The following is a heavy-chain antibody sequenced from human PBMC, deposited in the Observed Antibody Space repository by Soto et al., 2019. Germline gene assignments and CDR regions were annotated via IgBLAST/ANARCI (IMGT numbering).Heavy chain of an antibody. CDR3: ARHFEMATIGPPVWFDY. J-gene: IGHJ4*02. CDR1: GYSFTSYW. Sequence: PGESLKISCKGSGYSFTSYWIGWVRQMPGKGLEWMGIIYPGDSDTRYSPSFQGQVTISADKSISTAYLQWSSLKASDTAMYYCARHFEMATIGPPVWFDYWGQGTLVTVSS. D-gene: IGHD5-12*01. V-gene: IGHV5-51*01. CDR2: IYPGDSDT.